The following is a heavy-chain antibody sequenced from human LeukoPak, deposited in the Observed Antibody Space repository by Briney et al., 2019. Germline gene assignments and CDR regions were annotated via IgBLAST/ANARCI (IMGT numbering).Heavy chain of an antibody. J-gene: IGHJ3*02. CDR1: GGSISSSSYY. D-gene: IGHD6-13*01. Sequence: SETLSLTCTVSGGSISSSSYYWGWIRQPPGKGLEWIGSIYYSGSTYYNPSLKSRVTISVDTSKNQFSLKLSSVTAADTAVYYCAREDGAAAGLGVTEPSGAFDIWGQGTMVTVSS. CDR3: AREDGAAAGLGVTEPSGAFDI. V-gene: IGHV4-39*07. CDR2: IYYSGST.